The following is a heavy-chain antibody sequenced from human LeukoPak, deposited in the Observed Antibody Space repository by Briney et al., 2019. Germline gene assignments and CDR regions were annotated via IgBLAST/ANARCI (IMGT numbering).Heavy chain of an antibody. CDR2: IYTSGST. CDR3: ARASYSYDINGWVPFDY. CDR1: GNSISSGDNY. Sequence: SETLSLTCTVSGNSISSGDNYWSWIRQPAGKGLEWIGRIYTSGSTNSNLSLQSRVTISGDTSKNQFSLRLSSVTAADTAVYYCARASYSYDINGWVPFDYWGQGTLVTVSS. D-gene: IGHD3-22*01. J-gene: IGHJ4*02. V-gene: IGHV4-61*02.